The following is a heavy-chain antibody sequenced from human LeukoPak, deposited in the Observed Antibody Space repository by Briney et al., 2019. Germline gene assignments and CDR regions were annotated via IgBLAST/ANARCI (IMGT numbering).Heavy chain of an antibody. CDR3: ASGVTIWLGNALDM. D-gene: IGHD3-3*01. CDR1: GFTFSSFW. Sequence: GGSLRLSCAASGFTFSSFWMHWARQDAGKGLVWVARISSDGSNTIYADSVKGRFTISRDNAKNTLYLQMNSLRAEDTAVYYCASGVTIWLGNALDMWGQETMVTVS. J-gene: IGHJ3*02. CDR2: ISSDGSNT. V-gene: IGHV3-74*01.